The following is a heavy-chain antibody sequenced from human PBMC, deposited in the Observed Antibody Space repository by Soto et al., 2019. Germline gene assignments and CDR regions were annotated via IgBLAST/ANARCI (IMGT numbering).Heavy chain of an antibody. J-gene: IGHJ4*02. V-gene: IGHV4-59*11. CDR3: ARATWYSEY. Sequence: QVQLRESGPGFVNPSETLSLTCTVSGGSISNHYWSWIRQPPGKGLEWIVYIYYNVNTNYNPSLKCRVTVSADTSKYQISLALSSLTAAATSVYYCARATWYSEYWGQVTLVTVSS. CDR1: GGSISNHY. D-gene: IGHD2-21*02. CDR2: IYYNVNT.